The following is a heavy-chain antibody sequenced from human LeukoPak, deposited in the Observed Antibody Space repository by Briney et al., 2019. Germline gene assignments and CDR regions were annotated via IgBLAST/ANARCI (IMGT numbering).Heavy chain of an antibody. CDR2: IYYSGST. Sequence: PSETLSLTCTVSGGSISSYYWSWIRQPPGKGLEWIGYIYYSGSTNYNPSLKSRVTMSVDTSKNQFSLKLSSVTAADTAVYYCARGLFDDAFDIWGQGTMVTVSS. D-gene: IGHD3-16*01. CDR3: ARGLFDDAFDI. V-gene: IGHV4-59*01. CDR1: GGSISSYY. J-gene: IGHJ3*02.